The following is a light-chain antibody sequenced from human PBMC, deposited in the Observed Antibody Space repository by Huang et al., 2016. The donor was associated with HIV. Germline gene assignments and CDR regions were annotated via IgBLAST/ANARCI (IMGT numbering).Light chain of an antibody. CDR1: QSIGRE. J-gene: IGKJ3*01. CDR3: QKYDTWPFT. Sequence: EIVMTQSPAILSASLGERVTLSCKASQSIGRELAWYQQKPGQAPRLLLYGTSTRATGVPARFSGSGSGTDFTLTISRLESEDFAVYFCQKYDTWPFTFGPGAKVDIK. V-gene: IGKV3-15*01. CDR2: GTS.